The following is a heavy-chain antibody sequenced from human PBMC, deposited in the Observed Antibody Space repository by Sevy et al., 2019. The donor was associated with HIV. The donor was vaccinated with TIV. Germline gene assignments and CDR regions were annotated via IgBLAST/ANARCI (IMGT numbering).Heavy chain of an antibody. V-gene: IGHV4-59*08. CDR3: AGENAWGRGYS. J-gene: IGHJ4*02. Sequence: ETLSLTCTVSGGSITSLYWNWIRQPPGKGREWIANIYYNGHINYNPSLKSRVTLSLDTSKNQFSLRLSSVTAADTAMYYCAGENAWGRGYSWGQGTLVTVSS. D-gene: IGHD1-26*01. CDR1: GGSITSLY. CDR2: IYYNGHI.